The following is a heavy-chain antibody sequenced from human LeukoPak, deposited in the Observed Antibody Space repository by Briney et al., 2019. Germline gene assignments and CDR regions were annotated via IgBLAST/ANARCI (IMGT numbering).Heavy chain of an antibody. J-gene: IGHJ5*02. CDR1: GYTFSRYG. V-gene: IGHV1-18*01. D-gene: IGHD5-18*01. CDR3: VREGSDTAHYNWFDP. CDR2: ISTYNGNA. Sequence: ASVKVSCKASGYTFSRYGMNWVRQAPGQGPEWMGWISTYNGNAKYAEKLQGRVTMTTDTSTNTAYMELSRLRSDDTAVHYCVREGSDTAHYNWFDPWGQGTLVTVSS.